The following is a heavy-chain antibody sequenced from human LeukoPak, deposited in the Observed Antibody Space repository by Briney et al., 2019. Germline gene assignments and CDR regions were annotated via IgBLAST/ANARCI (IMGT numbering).Heavy chain of an antibody. CDR3: ARESSGAGGAFDI. V-gene: IGHV3-48*03. Sequence: GRSLRLSCAASGFTFSGYEMSWVRQAPGKGLEWVSYISSSCSNIYYADSVKGSLNISRENTKHRLYMKMNRLSAEDRAVYYCARESSGAGGAFDIWGQGTMVTVSS. CDR1: GFTFSGYE. J-gene: IGHJ3*02. CDR2: ISSSCSNI. D-gene: IGHD3-22*01.